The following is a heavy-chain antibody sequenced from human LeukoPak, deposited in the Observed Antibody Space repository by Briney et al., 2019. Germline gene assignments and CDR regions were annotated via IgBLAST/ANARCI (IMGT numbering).Heavy chain of an antibody. Sequence: SETLSLTCTVSGGSISSDYWSWIRQPPGKGLEWIGYIHYSGSTNYNPSLKSRVTMSVDTSKNQFSLRLSSVNAADTAVYYCARDILATSIAAPYYWGQGTLVIVSS. D-gene: IGHD6-13*01. CDR2: IHYSGST. CDR3: ARDILATSIAAPYY. CDR1: GGSISSDY. J-gene: IGHJ4*02. V-gene: IGHV4-59*12.